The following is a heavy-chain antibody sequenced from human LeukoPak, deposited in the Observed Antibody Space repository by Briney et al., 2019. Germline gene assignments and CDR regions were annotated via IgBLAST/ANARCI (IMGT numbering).Heavy chain of an antibody. D-gene: IGHD2-21*02. CDR1: GGSMRRSNDY. J-gene: IGHJ6*03. Sequence: SETLSLTFSVSGGSMRRSNDYWGWVRQPPGKGLEWIGNVYYTGTTFYNPSLKSRVTISVDTSKNQFSLKVRSVTAADTANYYCARLVSGETAILAPYYYYMDVWGKGTTVTVSS. CDR3: ARLVSGETAILAPYYYYMDV. CDR2: VYYTGTT. V-gene: IGHV4-39*01.